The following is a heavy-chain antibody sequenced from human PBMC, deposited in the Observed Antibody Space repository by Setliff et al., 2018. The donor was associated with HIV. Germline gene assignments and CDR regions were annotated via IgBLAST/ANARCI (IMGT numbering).Heavy chain of an antibody. D-gene: IGHD6-19*01. CDR1: GDSISGNFWTRNY. CDR3: ARLGAVAGPPEDS. CDR2: FRTSGDI. J-gene: IGHJ4*02. V-gene: IGHV4-4*08. Sequence: NPSETLSLTCTVSGDSISGNFWTRNYWSWIRQSPGKGLEWIGYFRTSGDISYNPSLKTRATVSLDTSEKQFFLRLKSVTATDTAVYYCARLGAVAGPPEDSWGQGTLVTVSS.